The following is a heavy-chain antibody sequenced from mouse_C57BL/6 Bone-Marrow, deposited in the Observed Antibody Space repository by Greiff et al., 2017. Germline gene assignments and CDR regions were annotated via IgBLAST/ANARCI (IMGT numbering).Heavy chain of an antibody. J-gene: IGHJ1*03. CDR3: ARYGRGTYWYFDV. CDR2: IRNKANGYTT. D-gene: IGHD1-1*01. Sequence: DVMLVESGGGLVQPGGSLSLSCAASGFTFTDYYMSWVRQPPGKALEWLGFIRNKANGYTTEYSASVKGRFTISRDNSQSILYLQMNALRAEDSATYYCARYGRGTYWYFDVWGTGTTVTVSS. CDR1: GFTFTDYY. V-gene: IGHV7-3*01.